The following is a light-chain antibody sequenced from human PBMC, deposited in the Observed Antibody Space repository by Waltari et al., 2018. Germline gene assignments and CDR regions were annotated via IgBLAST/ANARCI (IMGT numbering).Light chain of an antibody. CDR3: QQYANSPYT. CDR2: GAS. Sequence: EMVLTQSPGTLSLSIGQRATLSCRASQILSNNFLAWYQQMPGQPPRLLIYGASRRATGIPDRFSVAGSGTDFTLTISRLEAEDSAVYYCQQYANSPYTFGQGTKLEV. V-gene: IGKV3-20*01. J-gene: IGKJ2*01. CDR1: QILSNNF.